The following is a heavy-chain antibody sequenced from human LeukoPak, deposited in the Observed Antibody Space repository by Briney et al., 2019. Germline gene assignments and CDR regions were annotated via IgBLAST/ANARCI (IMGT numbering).Heavy chain of an antibody. CDR3: ARDGRYCIITSCYGYYGMDV. Sequence: GGSLRLSCAASGFTVSSNYMSWVRQAPGKGLGWVSVIYSGGSTYYADSVKGRFTISRQNSKNTVDLQMNSLRPEDTAVYYCARDGRYCIITSCYGYYGMDVWGQGTTVTVSS. D-gene: IGHD2-2*01. V-gene: IGHV3-53*04. CDR1: GFTVSSNY. J-gene: IGHJ6*02. CDR2: IYSGGST.